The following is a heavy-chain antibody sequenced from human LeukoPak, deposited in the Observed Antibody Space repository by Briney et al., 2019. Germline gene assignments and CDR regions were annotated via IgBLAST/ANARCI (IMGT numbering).Heavy chain of an antibody. Sequence: PGGSLRLSCAASGFTFSSYGMHWVRQAPGKGLEWVAVISYDGSNKYYADSVKGRFTISRDNSKNTPYLQMNSLRAEDTAVYYCAKVRYYDSRNFDYWGQGTLVTVSS. J-gene: IGHJ4*02. D-gene: IGHD3-22*01. CDR2: ISYDGSNK. V-gene: IGHV3-30*18. CDR3: AKVRYYDSRNFDY. CDR1: GFTFSSYG.